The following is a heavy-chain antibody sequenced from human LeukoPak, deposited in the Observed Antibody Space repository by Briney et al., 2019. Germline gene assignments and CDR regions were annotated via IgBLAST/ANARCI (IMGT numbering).Heavy chain of an antibody. CDR2: IYHSGST. CDR1: GGSISSGGHY. J-gene: IGHJ3*02. V-gene: IGHV4-30-2*01. Sequence: PSETLSLTCTVSGGSISSGGHYWSWIRQPPGKGLEWIGYIYHSGSTYYNPSLKSRVTISVDRSKNQFSLKLSSVTAADTAIYYCAREGLRFSGFDIWGQGTMVTVSS. D-gene: IGHD1-26*01. CDR3: AREGLRFSGFDI.